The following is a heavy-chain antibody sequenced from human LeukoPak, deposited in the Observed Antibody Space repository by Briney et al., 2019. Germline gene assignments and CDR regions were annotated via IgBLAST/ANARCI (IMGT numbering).Heavy chain of an antibody. Sequence: GGSLRLSCAASGFTFSSYSMNWVRQAPGKGLEWVSSISSSGSYIYYADSVKGRFTISRDNANKSLYLQLNSLRAEDTAVYFCAREPIYGLHFDYWGQGTLVTVSS. V-gene: IGHV3-21*01. D-gene: IGHD2/OR15-2a*01. CDR1: GFTFSSYS. J-gene: IGHJ4*02. CDR3: AREPIYGLHFDY. CDR2: ISSSGSYI.